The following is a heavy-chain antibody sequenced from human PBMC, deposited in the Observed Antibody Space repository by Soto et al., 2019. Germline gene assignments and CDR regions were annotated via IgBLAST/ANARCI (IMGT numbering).Heavy chain of an antibody. V-gene: IGHV3-33*01. CDR1: GFTFSRHG. Sequence: QVQLVESGGGVVQPGTSLRLSCAASGFTFSRHGMHWVRQTPGKGLEWLAVILNDASGHWYADSVKGRFTISRDNFENTLYLQMNGLRLEDTAMYYCARDDDYHYNRVDYVGQGTLVTVSS. CDR3: ARDDDYHYNRVDY. CDR2: ILNDASGH. D-gene: IGHD5-12*01. J-gene: IGHJ4*02.